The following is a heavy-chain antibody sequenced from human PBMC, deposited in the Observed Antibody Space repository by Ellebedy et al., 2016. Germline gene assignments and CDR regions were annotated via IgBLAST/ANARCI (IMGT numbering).Heavy chain of an antibody. CDR1: GYIFPDYY. J-gene: IGHJ6*03. CDR3: ARGYTQPLRYYYYYYMDV. D-gene: IGHD2-2*01. Sequence: ASVKVSCXTSGYIFPDYYIHWVRQAPGQGLECVGWINIDNGGTNYAQQFQGRVTMTRDTSVSTAYMELRSLTSDDTAVYYCARGYTQPLRYYYYYYMDVWGKGTTVTVSS. CDR2: INIDNGGT. V-gene: IGHV1-2*02.